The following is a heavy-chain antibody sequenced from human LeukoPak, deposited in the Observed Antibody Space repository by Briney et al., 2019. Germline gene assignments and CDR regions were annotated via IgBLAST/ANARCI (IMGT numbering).Heavy chain of an antibody. CDR2: ISGSGGST. J-gene: IGHJ4*02. CDR1: GFTFSSYA. CDR3: AKSYDGSGSVTGYDY. Sequence: GGSLRLSCAASGFTFSSYAMSWVRQAPGKGLEWVSAISGSGGSTYYADSVKGRFTISRDNSKNTLYLQMNGLRAEDTAVYYCAKSYDGSGSVTGYDYWGQGTLVTVSS. D-gene: IGHD3-22*01. V-gene: IGHV3-23*01.